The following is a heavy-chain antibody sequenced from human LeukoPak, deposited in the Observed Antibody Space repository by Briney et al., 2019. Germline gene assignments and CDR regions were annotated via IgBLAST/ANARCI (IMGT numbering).Heavy chain of an antibody. Sequence: GGSLRLSCAASGFTFSSYSMNWVRQAPGKGLEWVSSISSSSYIYYADSVKGRFTISRDNAKNSLYLQMNSLRAEDTAVYYCARAPLMTTVTPDYWGQGTLVTVSS. CDR2: ISSSSYI. CDR1: GFTFSSYS. J-gene: IGHJ4*02. CDR3: ARAPLMTTVTPDY. V-gene: IGHV3-21*01. D-gene: IGHD4-17*01.